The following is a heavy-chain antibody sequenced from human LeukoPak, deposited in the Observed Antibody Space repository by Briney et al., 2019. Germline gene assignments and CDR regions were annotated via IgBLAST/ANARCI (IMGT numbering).Heavy chain of an antibody. CDR3: ARVPHCDSNGCYDGGRYCEH. D-gene: IGHD3-22*01. CDR2: IYYSGST. CDR1: GGSISSGDYY. V-gene: IGHV4-30-4*01. Sequence: SETLSLTCTVSGGSISSGDYYWSWIRQPPGKGLEWIGYIYYSGSTYYNPSLKSRVTISVDTSKNQFSLKLGSVTAADTAVYYCARVPHCDSNGCYDGGRYCEHWGQGALVTVSS. J-gene: IGHJ4*02.